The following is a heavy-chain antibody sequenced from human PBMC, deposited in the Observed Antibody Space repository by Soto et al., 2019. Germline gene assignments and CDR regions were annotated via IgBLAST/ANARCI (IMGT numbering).Heavy chain of an antibody. D-gene: IGHD2-15*01. V-gene: IGHV3-23*01. CDR1: GFSFSSNS. CDR3: ARDKGRSPIDY. J-gene: IGHJ4*02. CDR2: ISDSADRI. Sequence: PGGSLRLSCKASGFSFSSNSMGWLRQAPGKGLDWVSSISDSADRIYYADSVRGRFTISRDNAKNIMYLQMNSLRAEDTAVYYCARDKGRSPIDYWGQGTLVTFSS.